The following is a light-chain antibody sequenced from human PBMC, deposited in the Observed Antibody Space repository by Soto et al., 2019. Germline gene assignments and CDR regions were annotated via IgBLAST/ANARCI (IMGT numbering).Light chain of an antibody. CDR1: SSDVWSYNL. J-gene: IGLJ3*02. V-gene: IGLV2-23*01. Sequence: QSVLTQPASVSGSPGQSITISCTGTSSDVWSYNLVSWYQQHPGKAPKLMIYEGSKRPSGVSNRFSGSKSGNTASLTISGLQAEDEADYYCCSYAGSRVFGGGTKLTVL. CDR3: CSYAGSRV. CDR2: EGS.